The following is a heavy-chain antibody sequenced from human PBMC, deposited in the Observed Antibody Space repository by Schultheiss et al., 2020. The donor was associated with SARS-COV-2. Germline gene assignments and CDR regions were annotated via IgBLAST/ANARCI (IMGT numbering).Heavy chain of an antibody. V-gene: IGHV4-30-4*01. CDR1: GGSISSGDYY. D-gene: IGHD2-15*01. CDR2: IYHSGNT. Sequence: SQTLSLTCTVSGGSISSGDYYWSWIRQHPGKGLEWIGYIYHSGNTYYNPSLKSQVTISVDTSKNQFSLKLSSVTAADTAVYYCARVGGGYCSGGSCYSDWFDPWGQGTLVTVSS. CDR3: ARVGGGYCSGGSCYSDWFDP. J-gene: IGHJ5*02.